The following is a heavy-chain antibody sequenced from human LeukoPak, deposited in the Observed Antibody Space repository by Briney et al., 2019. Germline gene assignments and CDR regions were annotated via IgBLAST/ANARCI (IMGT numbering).Heavy chain of an antibody. CDR1: GGSFSGYY. CDR3: ARHYLRDGYNLYWFDP. D-gene: IGHD5-24*01. CDR2: INHSGST. J-gene: IGHJ5*02. V-gene: IGHV4-34*01. Sequence: SETLSLTCAVYGGSFSGYYWSWIRQPPGKGPEWIGEINHSGSTNYNPSLKSRVTISVDTSKNQFSLKLSSVTAADTAVYYCARHYLRDGYNLYWFDPWGQGTLVTVSS.